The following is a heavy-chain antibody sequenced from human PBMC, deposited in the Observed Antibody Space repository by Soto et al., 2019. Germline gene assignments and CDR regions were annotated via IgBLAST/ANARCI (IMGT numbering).Heavy chain of an antibody. CDR3: VRVGSHDYGVQFDY. D-gene: IGHD4-17*01. Sequence: PSETLSLTCTVSGGSISSGGYYWSWIRQHPGKGLEWIGYIYYSGSTYYNPSLKSRVTISVDTSKNQFSLKLSSVTAADTAVYYCVRVGSHDYGVQFDYWGQGTLVTVST. V-gene: IGHV4-31*03. CDR1: GGSISSGGYY. J-gene: IGHJ4*02. CDR2: IYYSGST.